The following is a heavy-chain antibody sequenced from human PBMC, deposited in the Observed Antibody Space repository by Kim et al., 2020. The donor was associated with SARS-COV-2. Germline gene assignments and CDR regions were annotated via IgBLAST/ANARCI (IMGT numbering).Heavy chain of an antibody. J-gene: IGHJ6*02. Sequence: ASVKVSCKVSGYTLTELSMHWVRQAPGKGLEWMGDFDPEDGETIYAQKFQGRVTMTEDTSTDTAYMELSSLRSEDTAVYYCATGGSSSWYGRGGGMDVWGQGTTVTVSS. D-gene: IGHD6-13*01. CDR1: GYTLTELS. V-gene: IGHV1-24*01. CDR2: FDPEDGET. CDR3: ATGGSSSWYGRGGGMDV.